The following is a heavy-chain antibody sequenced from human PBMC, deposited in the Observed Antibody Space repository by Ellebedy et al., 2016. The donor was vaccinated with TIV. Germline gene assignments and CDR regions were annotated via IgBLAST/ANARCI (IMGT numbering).Heavy chain of an antibody. V-gene: IGHV1-3*01. J-gene: IGHJ4*02. CDR1: GYSFTTFT. D-gene: IGHD2-15*01. Sequence: AASVKVSCKASGYSFTTFTIHWVRQAPGQRPEWMGWINPDNGDTKHSQKFQARVTITRDTFASTAYMELSSLRSEDTAVYHCARARGGCSSDGCYSDFDFWGQGTLVTVSS. CDR3: ARARGGCSSDGCYSDFDF. CDR2: INPDNGDT.